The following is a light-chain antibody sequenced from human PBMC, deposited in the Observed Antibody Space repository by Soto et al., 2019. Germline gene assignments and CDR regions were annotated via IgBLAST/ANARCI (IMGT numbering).Light chain of an antibody. CDR3: CSYAGSSTFYV. J-gene: IGLJ1*01. CDR2: EGS. Sequence: QSVLTQPASVSGSHRQSIPISCTGTSSDVGSYNLVSWYQQHPGKAPKLMIYEGSKRPSGVSNRFSGSKSGNTASLTISGLQAEDEADYYCCSYAGSSTFYVFGTGTKVTVL. V-gene: IGLV2-23*01. CDR1: SSDVGSYNL.